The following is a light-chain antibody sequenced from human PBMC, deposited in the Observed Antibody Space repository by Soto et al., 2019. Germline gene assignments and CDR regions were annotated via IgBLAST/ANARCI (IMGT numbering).Light chain of an antibody. V-gene: IGKV3-15*01. CDR1: QSVSSR. J-gene: IGKJ1*01. CDR3: QQYNNWPRGG. Sequence: EIVMTQSPATLSVSPGERATLSCRAIQSVSSRLVWYQQKPGQVPRLLIYSTSTRVTGIPARFSGSGSGTEFTLTISSLQSEDFAVYYCQQYNNWPRGGFGQGTKVDI. CDR2: STS.